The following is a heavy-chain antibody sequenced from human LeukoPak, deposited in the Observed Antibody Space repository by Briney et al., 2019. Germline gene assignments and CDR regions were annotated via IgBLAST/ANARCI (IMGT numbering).Heavy chain of an antibody. J-gene: IGHJ6*02. D-gene: IGHD6-13*01. V-gene: IGHV1-69*13. CDR3: ARAILAALYYYYGMDV. CDR1: GGTFSSYA. Sequence: SVKVSCKASGGTFSSYATSWVRQAPGQGLEWMGGIIPIFGTANYAEKFQGRVTITADESTSTAYMELSSLRSEDTAVYYCARAILAALYYYYGMDVWGQGTTVTVSS. CDR2: IIPIFGTA.